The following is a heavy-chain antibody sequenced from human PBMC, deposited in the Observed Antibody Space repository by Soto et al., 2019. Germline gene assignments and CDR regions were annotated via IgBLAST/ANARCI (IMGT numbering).Heavy chain of an antibody. J-gene: IGHJ6*02. D-gene: IGHD3-3*01. Sequence: GASVKVSCTASGYTFTSYAMHWVRQAPGQGLEWMGGIIPIFGTANYAQKFQGRVTITADESTSTAYMELSSLRSEDTAVYYCARDSSWLRFWPMDVWGQGTTVTVSS. CDR3: ARDSSWLRFWPMDV. V-gene: IGHV1-69*13. CDR1: GYTFTSYA. CDR2: IIPIFGTA.